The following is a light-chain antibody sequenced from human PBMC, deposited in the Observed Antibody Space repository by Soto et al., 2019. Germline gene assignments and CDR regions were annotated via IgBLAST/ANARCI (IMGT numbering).Light chain of an antibody. J-gene: IGKJ2*01. CDR3: QQYGSSPPYT. Sequence: EVVLTQSPGTLSLSTGERATLSCRASQSVSNNYFAWYQQKPGQAPRLLIFGSSDRATGIPDRFSGSGSGTDFTLTISRLEPKDFAVYYCQQYGSSPPYTFGQGTKLEIK. CDR2: GSS. V-gene: IGKV3-20*01. CDR1: QSVSNNY.